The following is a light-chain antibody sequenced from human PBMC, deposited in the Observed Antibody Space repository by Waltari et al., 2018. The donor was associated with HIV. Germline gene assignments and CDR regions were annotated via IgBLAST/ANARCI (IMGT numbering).Light chain of an antibody. CDR2: AAS. J-gene: IGKJ1*01. V-gene: IGKV3D-7*01. CDR1: QSVSSTY. CDR3: QQDYNLPWT. Sequence: IVMTQSPATLSLSRGERATLSCRASQSVSSTYLSWYQQKPGQAPRLLIYAASTRATGIPARFGGSGSGTDLTLTISSLQPEDFAVYYCQQDYNLPWTFGQGTKVEI.